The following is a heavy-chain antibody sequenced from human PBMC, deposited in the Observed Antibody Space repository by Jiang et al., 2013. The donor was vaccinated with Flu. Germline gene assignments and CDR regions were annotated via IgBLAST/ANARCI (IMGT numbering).Heavy chain of an antibody. J-gene: IGHJ6*02. D-gene: IGHD5-18*01. V-gene: IGHV1-18*01. Sequence: GAEVKKPGASVKVSCKASGYTFTSYGISWVRQAPGQGLEWMGWISAYNGNTNYAQKLQGRVTMTTDTSTSTAYMELRSLRSDDTAVYYCARDWADTAMVNRYYYYGMDVWGQGTTVTVSS. CDR2: ISAYNGNT. CDR1: GYTFTSYG. CDR3: ARDWADTAMVNRYYYYGMDV.